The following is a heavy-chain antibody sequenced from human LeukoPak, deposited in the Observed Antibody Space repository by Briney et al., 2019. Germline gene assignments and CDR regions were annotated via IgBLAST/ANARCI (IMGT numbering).Heavy chain of an antibody. Sequence: GGSLRVSCTASGFSLRNYAMSWVRQAPGKGLEWVSTISGVGISTYYADSVKGRFTVSRDNSRNTLYLQMHSLGAEDTAVYYCAKDYYYDSRGYYDSSHWYFDLWGRGTLVTVSS. V-gene: IGHV3-23*01. CDR1: GFSLRNYA. CDR3: AKDYYYDSRGYYDSSHWYFDL. J-gene: IGHJ2*01. D-gene: IGHD3-22*01. CDR2: ISGVGIST.